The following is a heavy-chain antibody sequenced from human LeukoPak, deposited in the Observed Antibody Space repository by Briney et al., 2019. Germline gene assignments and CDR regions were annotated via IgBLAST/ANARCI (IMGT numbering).Heavy chain of an antibody. J-gene: IGHJ4*01. CDR2: ISDEVVGT. D-gene: IGHD3-16*01. Sequence: GGSLRLSCAASGFTLRTYAMSGGRQAPGKGLGWVSGISDEVVGTYYEDFVGGRFTISRDNSQNTLYLQMSRLRAEDTAVYYCAKIGGFSSLTGYYWGHGTLVTVSS. CDR3: AKIGGFSSLTGYY. V-gene: IGHV3-23*01. CDR1: GFTLRTYA.